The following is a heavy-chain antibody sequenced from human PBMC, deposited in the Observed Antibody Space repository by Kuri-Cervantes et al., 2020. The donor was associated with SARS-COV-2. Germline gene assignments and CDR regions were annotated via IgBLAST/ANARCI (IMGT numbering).Heavy chain of an antibody. CDR1: GFTFSSYA. J-gene: IGHJ4*02. V-gene: IGHV3-30-3*01. D-gene: IGHD3-9*01. Sequence: GGSLRLSCAASGFTFSSYAMHWVRQAPGKGLEWVAIISYDGNNDYYADSVKGRFTISRDNSKNTLYLQMNSLRAEDTAVYYCARHYAFDRFHKWGQGTQVTVSS. CDR3: ARHYAFDRFHK. CDR2: ISYDGNND.